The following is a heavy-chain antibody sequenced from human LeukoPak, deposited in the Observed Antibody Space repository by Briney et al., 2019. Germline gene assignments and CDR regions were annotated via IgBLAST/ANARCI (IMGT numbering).Heavy chain of an antibody. J-gene: IGHJ4*02. CDR3: ARAPPTGATYSFDF. Sequence: GGSLRLSCAASGFTFSDHYMDWVRQAPGKGLEWVGRSSDKAHSYSTEYAPSVSGRFTISRDDKKNLLHLQLNSLETEDTAIYYCARAPPTGATYSFDFWGQGTLVTVSS. CDR2: SSDKAHSYST. V-gene: IGHV3-72*01. CDR1: GFTFSDHY. D-gene: IGHD4/OR15-4a*01.